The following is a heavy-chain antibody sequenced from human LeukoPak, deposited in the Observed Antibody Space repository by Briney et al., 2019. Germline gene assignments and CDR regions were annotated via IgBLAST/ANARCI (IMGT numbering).Heavy chain of an antibody. D-gene: IGHD3-10*01. CDR1: GGPISSYY. CDR3: ARDGNFYGSGTRRNWFDP. V-gene: IGHV4-59*12. J-gene: IGHJ5*02. CDR2: IYDSGST. Sequence: SETLSLTCTVSGGPISSYYWSWIRQPPGKGLEGIGYIYDSGSTNYNPSLKSRVPISVDTSKNQFSLKLSSVTAADTAVYYCARDGNFYGSGTRRNWFDPWGQGALVTVSS.